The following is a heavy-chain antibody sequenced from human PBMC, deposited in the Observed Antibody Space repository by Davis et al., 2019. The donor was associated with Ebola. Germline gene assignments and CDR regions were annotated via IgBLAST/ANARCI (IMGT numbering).Heavy chain of an antibody. V-gene: IGHV3-30*04. Sequence: GESLKISCAASGFTFSSYAMHWVRQAPGKGLEWVAAISYDGSHEYFADSVKGRFTISRDNAKNTLYLQMNSLRVEDTAVYYCATSTAPRRFDYWGQGTLVTVSS. D-gene: IGHD4-17*01. CDR1: GFTFSSYA. CDR2: ISYDGSHE. CDR3: ATSTAPRRFDY. J-gene: IGHJ4*02.